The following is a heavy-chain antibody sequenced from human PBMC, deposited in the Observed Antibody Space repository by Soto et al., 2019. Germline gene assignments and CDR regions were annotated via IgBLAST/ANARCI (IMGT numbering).Heavy chain of an antibody. J-gene: IGHJ4*02. D-gene: IGHD3-9*01. CDR3: ARDAPGYALDY. Sequence: PGGSLRLSCAASGFTFSSYGMHWVRQAPGKGLEWVAVIWYDGSNKYYADSVKGRSTISRDNSKNTLYLQMNSLRAEDTAVYYCARDAPGYALDYWGQGTLVTVSS. V-gene: IGHV3-33*01. CDR1: GFTFSSYG. CDR2: IWYDGSNK.